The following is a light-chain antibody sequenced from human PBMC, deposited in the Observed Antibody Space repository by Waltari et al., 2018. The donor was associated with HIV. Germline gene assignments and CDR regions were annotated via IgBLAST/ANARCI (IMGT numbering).Light chain of an antibody. CDR1: SSDIGSYNL. V-gene: IGLV2-23*01. CDR3: CSYTGTATAVV. J-gene: IGLJ3*02. Sequence: QSALTQPAAVSGSPGQPITISCNGTSSDIGSYNLLSCYQQYPDKAPKLIIYEGTKRPSGISNRFSASKSDITASLTISGLQAEDEADYYCCSYTGTATAVVFGGGTRVTVL. CDR2: EGT.